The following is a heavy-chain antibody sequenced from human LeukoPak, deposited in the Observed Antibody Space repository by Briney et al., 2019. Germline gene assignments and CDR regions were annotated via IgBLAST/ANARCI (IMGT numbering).Heavy chain of an antibody. CDR1: GGTFISYA. D-gene: IGHD2-2*02. Sequence: SVKVSCKASGGTFISYAINWVRQAPGQGLEWMGGIIPMFRTGNYAEKFQGRVTITADESTSTAYMELSSLRSEDTAVYYCARGRYCSSTSCYIPHWFDPWGQGTLVTVSS. J-gene: IGHJ5*02. V-gene: IGHV1-69*13. CDR2: IIPMFRTG. CDR3: ARGRYCSSTSCYIPHWFDP.